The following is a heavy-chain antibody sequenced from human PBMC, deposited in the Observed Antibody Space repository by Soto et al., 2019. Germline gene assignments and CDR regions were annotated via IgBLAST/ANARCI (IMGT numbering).Heavy chain of an antibody. CDR1: GFTFSSYA. V-gene: IGHV3-30-3*01. Sequence: QVQLVESGGGVVQPGRSLRLSCAASGFTFSSYAMHWVRQAPGKGLEWVAVISYDGSNKYYADSVKGRFTISRDNSKNTLYLQMNSLRGEDTAVYYCARGRGAGRRGYYFDYWGQGTLVTVSS. D-gene: IGHD6-19*01. J-gene: IGHJ4*02. CDR2: ISYDGSNK. CDR3: ARGRGAGRRGYYFDY.